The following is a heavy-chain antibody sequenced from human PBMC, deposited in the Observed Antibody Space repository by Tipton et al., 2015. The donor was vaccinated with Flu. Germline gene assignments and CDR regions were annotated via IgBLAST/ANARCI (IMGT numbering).Heavy chain of an antibody. Sequence: TLSLTCTVSGDSVNRYYWSWVRQPAGKGLEWIGRIYTNGKTKTNPSFTSRVTMSADTSKNQLSLRLSSVTAADTAVYSCGRGTWSVKNYYVDVWGKGTTVTVSS. CDR1: GDSVNRYY. CDR2: IYTNGKT. J-gene: IGHJ6*03. V-gene: IGHV4-4*07. CDR3: GRGTWSVKNYYVDV. D-gene: IGHD3-3*01.